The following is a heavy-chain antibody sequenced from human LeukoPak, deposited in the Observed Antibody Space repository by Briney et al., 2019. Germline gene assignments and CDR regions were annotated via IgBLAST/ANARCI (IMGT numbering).Heavy chain of an antibody. D-gene: IGHD1-7*01. CDR2: ISSSGSTI. Sequence: GGSLRLSCAASGFTFSSYEMNWVRQAPGKGLEWVSYISSSGSTIYYADSVKGRFTISRDNAKNSLFLQMNSLRAEDTTVYYCARGDITVTRHFDYWGQGSLVTVSS. V-gene: IGHV3-48*03. J-gene: IGHJ4*02. CDR1: GFTFSSYE. CDR3: ARGDITVTRHFDY.